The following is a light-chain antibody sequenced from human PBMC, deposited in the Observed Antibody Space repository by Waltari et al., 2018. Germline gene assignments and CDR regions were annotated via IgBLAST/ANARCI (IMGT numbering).Light chain of an antibody. Sequence: QSALTQPASVSGPPGQSLTIPCTGTSSSVGYYHYVSWYQQYPGKAPKVIIYDVSERPSGVSSRFSASKSANTASLTISGLQAEDEADYYCSSFTSISTWVFGGGTKVTVL. V-gene: IGLV2-14*01. CDR2: DVS. J-gene: IGLJ3*02. CDR3: SSFTSISTWV. CDR1: SSSVGYYHY.